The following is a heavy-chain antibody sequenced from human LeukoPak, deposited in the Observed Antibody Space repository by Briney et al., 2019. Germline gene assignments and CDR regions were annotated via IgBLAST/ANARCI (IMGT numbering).Heavy chain of an antibody. CDR2: ISAYNGNT. D-gene: IGHD3-22*01. V-gene: IGHV1-18*01. CDR1: GYTFTSYG. J-gene: IGHJ4*02. CDR3: ARDRYYDSSAPSDY. Sequence: ASVKVSCKASGYTFTSYGISWVRQAPGQGLEWMGWISAYNGNTNYAQKLQGRVTMTTDTSASTAYMGLRSLRSDDTAVYYCARDRYYDSSAPSDYWGQGTLVTVSS.